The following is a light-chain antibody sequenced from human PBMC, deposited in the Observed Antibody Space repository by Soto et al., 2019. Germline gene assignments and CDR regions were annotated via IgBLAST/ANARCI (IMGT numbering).Light chain of an antibody. CDR3: QTWGTGSDIGV. Sequence: QPVLTQSPSASASLGASVKLTCTLSSGHSNYAIAWHQQQPEKGPRYLMKVNSGGSHIKGDGIPDRFSGSSSGAERYLFISSLQSEDEADYYCQTWGTGSDIGVFGGGTQLTVL. CDR1: SGHSNYA. CDR2: VNSGGSH. J-gene: IGLJ7*01. V-gene: IGLV4-69*01.